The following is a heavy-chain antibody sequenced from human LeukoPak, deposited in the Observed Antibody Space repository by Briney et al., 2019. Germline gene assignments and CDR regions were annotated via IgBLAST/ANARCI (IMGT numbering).Heavy chain of an antibody. J-gene: IGHJ6*02. V-gene: IGHV4-39*01. CDR2: IYYSGST. Sequence: PSETLSLTCTVSGGSISSSSYYWGWIRQPPGKGLEWIGSIYYSGSTYYNPSLESRVTISVDTSKNQFSLKLSSVTAADTAVYYCARVPNYFDSSGYYTPFPYYYYYYGMDVWGQGTTVTVSS. D-gene: IGHD3-22*01. CDR1: GGSISSSSYY. CDR3: ARVPNYFDSSGYYTPFPYYYYYYGMDV.